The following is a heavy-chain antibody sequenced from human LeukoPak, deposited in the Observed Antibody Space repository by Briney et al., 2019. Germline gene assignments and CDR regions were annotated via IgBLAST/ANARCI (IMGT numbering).Heavy chain of an antibody. V-gene: IGHV3-23*01. Sequence: GGSLRLSCAASGFSFSSYAMNWVRQAPGKGLEWVSGISGSGDSTYHAASVKGRFTISRDNSKNTVYLQMNSLRAEDTAVYYCAKDLEDCGGDCYSSSEVFDFWGQGTMVIVSS. CDR2: ISGSGDST. D-gene: IGHD2-21*02. CDR1: GFSFSSYA. J-gene: IGHJ3*01. CDR3: AKDLEDCGGDCYSSSEVFDF.